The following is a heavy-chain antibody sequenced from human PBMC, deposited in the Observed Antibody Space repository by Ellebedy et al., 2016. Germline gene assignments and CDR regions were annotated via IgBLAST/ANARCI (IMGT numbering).Heavy chain of an antibody. V-gene: IGHV4-30-2*01. CDR1: GGFISSGGYS. Sequence: SETLSLTCAVSGGFISSGGYSWSWIRQPPGKGLEWIGYIYHSGSTYYNPSLKSRVTISVDRSKNQFSLKLSSVTAADTAVYYCARTSGTWAYYFDYWGQGTLVTVSS. CDR2: IYHSGST. D-gene: IGHD1-26*01. CDR3: ARTSGTWAYYFDY. J-gene: IGHJ4*02.